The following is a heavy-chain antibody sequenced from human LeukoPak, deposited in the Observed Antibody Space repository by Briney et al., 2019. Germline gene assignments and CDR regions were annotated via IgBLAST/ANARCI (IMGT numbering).Heavy chain of an antibody. CDR1: RFIFDNYG. D-gene: IGHD3-16*01. CDR2: ISDDGYST. Sequence: GGSLRLPCAASRFIFDNYGMTWVRQAPGKGLEWVSGISDDGYSTYYADSVKGRFTISRDNSKNTLYLHMSSLRVEDTAVFYCARVAPPLDDYIRGSFPYYFDYWGQGTPVTVSS. CDR3: ARVAPPLDDYIRGSFPYYFDY. J-gene: IGHJ4*02. V-gene: IGHV3-23*01.